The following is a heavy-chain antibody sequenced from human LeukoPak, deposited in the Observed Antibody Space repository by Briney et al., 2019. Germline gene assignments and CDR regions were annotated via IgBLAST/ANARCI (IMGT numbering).Heavy chain of an antibody. CDR1: GFTFSSYA. Sequence: PGGSLRLSCAASGFTFSSYAMSWVRQAPGKGLEWVSAISGSGDSTNYADSVKDRFTISRDNSKNTLYLQMNSLRAEDTAVYYCAKAGAVVVVVAKFFDYWGQGTLVTVSS. D-gene: IGHD2-15*01. J-gene: IGHJ4*02. V-gene: IGHV3-23*01. CDR3: AKAGAVVVVVAKFFDY. CDR2: ISGSGDST.